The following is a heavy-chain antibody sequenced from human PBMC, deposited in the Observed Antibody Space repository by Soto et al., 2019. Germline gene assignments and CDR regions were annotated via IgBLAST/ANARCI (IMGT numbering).Heavy chain of an antibody. CDR3: ARAPSGYCSSTSSLCYFDY. D-gene: IGHD2-2*01. Sequence: SETLSLTCAVYGGSFSGYYWSWIRQPPGKGLEWIGEINHSGSTNYNPSLKSRVTISVDTSKNQFSLKLSSLTAADTAVYYCARAPSGYCSSTSSLCYFDYWGQGTLVTVSS. J-gene: IGHJ4*02. CDR2: INHSGST. V-gene: IGHV4-34*01. CDR1: GGSFSGYY.